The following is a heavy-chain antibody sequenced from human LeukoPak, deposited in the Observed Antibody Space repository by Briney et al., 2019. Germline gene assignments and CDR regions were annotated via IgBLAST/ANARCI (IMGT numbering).Heavy chain of an antibody. Sequence: GASVKVSCKASGYTFTSYGISWVRQAPGQGLEWMGWISAYNGNTNYAQKLQGRVTMTTDTSTSTAYMELRSLRSDDTAVYYCGRDGGGTYYYGWGSYEYGGKEPLVTVS. CDR1: GYTFTSYG. V-gene: IGHV1-18*01. CDR3: GRDGGGTYYYGWGSYEY. D-gene: IGHD3-10*01. J-gene: IGHJ4*02. CDR2: ISAYNGNT.